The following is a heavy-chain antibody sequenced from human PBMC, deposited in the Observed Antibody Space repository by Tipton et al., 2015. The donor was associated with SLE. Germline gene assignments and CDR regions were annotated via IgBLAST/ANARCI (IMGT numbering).Heavy chain of an antibody. D-gene: IGHD6-19*01. CDR1: GGSIGSSSYY. CDR2: IYYSGST. CDR3: ARSGYSSGWYRGRFDI. J-gene: IGHJ3*02. Sequence: TLSLTCTVSGGSIGSSSYYWGWIRQPPGKGLEWIGYIYYSGSTYYNPSLKSRVTISVDTSKNQFFLRLRSVTAADTAVYYCARSGYSSGWYRGRFDIWGQGTMVTVSS. V-gene: IGHV4-31*03.